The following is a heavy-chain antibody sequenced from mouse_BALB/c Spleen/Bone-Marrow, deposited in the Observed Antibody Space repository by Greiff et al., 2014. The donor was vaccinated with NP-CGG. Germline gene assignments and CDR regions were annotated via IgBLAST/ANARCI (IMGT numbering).Heavy chain of an antibody. V-gene: IGHV3-6*02. CDR1: GYSITSGYY. CDR3: ARLRGFSAMDY. J-gene: IGHJ4*01. Sequence: EVKLQESGPGLVKPSQSLSLTCSVTGYSITSGYYWNWIRQFPGNKLEWMGFISYDGSYDYNPSLKNRISITRDTSKNQFFLKLNSVTTEDTATYYCARLRGFSAMDYWGQGASVTVSS. D-gene: IGHD1-1*01. CDR2: ISYDGSY.